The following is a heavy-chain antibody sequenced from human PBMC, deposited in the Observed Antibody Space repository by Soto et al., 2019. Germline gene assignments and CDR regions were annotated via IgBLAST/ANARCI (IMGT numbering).Heavy chain of an antibody. D-gene: IGHD6-19*01. CDR2: ISYDGNNK. CDR3: ARTVACTSSLFDY. V-gene: IGHV3-30-3*01. J-gene: IGHJ4*02. Sequence: AGGSLRLSCAASGFTISTYAMNWVPQAPGKGLEWVGVISYDGNNKYYADSVKGRFTISRDNSENTLYLQMNSLRAEDTAVYYCARTVACTSSLFDYWGQGTRFTVSS. CDR1: GFTISTYA.